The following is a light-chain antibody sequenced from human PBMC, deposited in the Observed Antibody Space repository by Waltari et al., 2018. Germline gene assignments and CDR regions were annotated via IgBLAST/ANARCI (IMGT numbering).Light chain of an antibody. CDR1: QSITNY. Sequence: DVQMTQSPSSLSAYVGDRVPIHCRAIQSITNYLNWYQQKPGKAPKLLIYAASSLQSGVPSRFSGSGSGTDFILTISSLQPDDFATYYCQQSYSTPPVTFGQGTKLEIK. J-gene: IGKJ2*01. CDR3: QQSYSTPPVT. V-gene: IGKV1-39*01. CDR2: AAS.